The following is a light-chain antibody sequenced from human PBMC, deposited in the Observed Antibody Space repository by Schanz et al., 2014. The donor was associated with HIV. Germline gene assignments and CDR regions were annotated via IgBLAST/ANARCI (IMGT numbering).Light chain of an antibody. CDR1: STDVDNYKY. CDR3: SSYTTNGTWL. J-gene: IGLJ3*02. V-gene: IGLV2-14*01. CDR2: DVN. Sequence: QSALTQPPSASGSPGQSVTISCTGTSTDVDNYKYVSWYQQEPGKAPKLIIYDVNYRPSGSSNRFSGSKSGSTASLAIFGLQAEDEADYYCSSYTTNGTWLFGGGTKLTVL.